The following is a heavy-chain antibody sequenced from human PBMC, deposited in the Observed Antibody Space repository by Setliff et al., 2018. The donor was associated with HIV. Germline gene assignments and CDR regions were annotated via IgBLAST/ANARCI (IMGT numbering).Heavy chain of an antibody. D-gene: IGHD5-18*01. V-gene: IGHV1-69*13. CDR3: ARTLPQYTNLFDY. CDR1: GGTFRSHE. J-gene: IGHJ4*02. Sequence: SVKVSCKASGGTFRSHEISWVRQAPGQGLEWMGGIVPILNTGNYAPKFQGRVTITADESMTTAYMELSRLRSDDTAVYYCARTLPQYTNLFDYWGQGTLVTVSS. CDR2: IVPILNTG.